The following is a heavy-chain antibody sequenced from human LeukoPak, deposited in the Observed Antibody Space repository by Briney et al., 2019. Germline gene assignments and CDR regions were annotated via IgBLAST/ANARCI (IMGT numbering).Heavy chain of an antibody. V-gene: IGHV4-34*01. D-gene: IGHD6-13*01. CDR1: GGSFSDYY. Sequence: SETLSLTCAVYGGSFSDYYWSWIRQSPGKGLEWIGEINHSGSTYYNPSLKSRVTISLDTAKSQFSLKLTSVTAANTAVYYCARKQGGQLVNTRRWFDPWGQGTLVTVSS. CDR2: INHSGST. CDR3: ARKQGGQLVNTRRWFDP. J-gene: IGHJ5*02.